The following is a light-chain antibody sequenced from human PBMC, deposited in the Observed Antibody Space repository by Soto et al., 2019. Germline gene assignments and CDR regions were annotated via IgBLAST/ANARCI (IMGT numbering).Light chain of an antibody. CDR2: EVS. J-gene: IGLJ1*01. Sequence: QSVLTQPASVSGSPGQSITISCTGTRSDVGGYNFVSWFQQQAGRAPKLMIYEVSERPSGVSNRFSGSRSGNTASLTISGLQAEDEADYYCSSYTSSNTHVFGTGTKVT. CDR1: RSDVGGYNF. CDR3: SSYTSSNTHV. V-gene: IGLV2-14*03.